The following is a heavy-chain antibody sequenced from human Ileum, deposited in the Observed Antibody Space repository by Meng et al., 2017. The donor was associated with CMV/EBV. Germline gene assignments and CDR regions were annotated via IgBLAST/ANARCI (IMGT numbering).Heavy chain of an antibody. CDR1: GYTFTGKH. J-gene: IGHJ1*01. V-gene: IGHV1-2*02. D-gene: IGHD6-19*01. CDR3: ASGSRGWTPIY. CDR2: INVNSGVA. Sequence: ASVKVSCKTSGYTFTGKHMHWVRQAPGQVFEWMGWINVNSGVADYAQKFQGRVTMTTDTSISTAYMELTSLISDDSAVYYCASGSRGWTPIYWGQGTLVTVSS.